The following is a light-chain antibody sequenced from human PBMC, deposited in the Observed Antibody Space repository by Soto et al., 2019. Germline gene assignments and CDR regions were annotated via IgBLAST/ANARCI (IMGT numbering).Light chain of an antibody. CDR2: DAS. V-gene: IGKV3-11*01. J-gene: IGKJ4*01. CDR3: QQRSDWPLS. CDR1: QSVGTY. Sequence: TQSPATLSLSPGERATLSCRASQSVGTYLAWYQQKPGQAPRLLIYDASNRATGIPARFTGSGSGTDFTLTISSLEPEDFVVYYCQQRSDWPLSFGGGTKVDIK.